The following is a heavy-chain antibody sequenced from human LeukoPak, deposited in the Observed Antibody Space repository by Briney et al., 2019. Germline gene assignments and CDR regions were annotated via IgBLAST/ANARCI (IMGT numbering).Heavy chain of an antibody. CDR2: ISYDGSNK. J-gene: IGHJ4*02. CDR1: GFTFSSYA. V-gene: IGHV3-30-3*01. CDR3: ARDILMDTAMVPPIPFDY. Sequence: GGSLRLSCAAAGFTFSSYAMRWVRQAPGKGLGWVAVISYDGSNKYYADSVKGRFTISRDNSKNTLYLQMNSLRAEDTAVYYCARDILMDTAMVPPIPFDYWGQGTLVTVSS. D-gene: IGHD5-18*01.